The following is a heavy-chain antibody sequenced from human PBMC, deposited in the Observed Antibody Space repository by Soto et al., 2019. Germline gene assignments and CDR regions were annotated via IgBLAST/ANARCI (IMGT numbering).Heavy chain of an antibody. CDR3: AKELWGITSCGVAPYYYGMDV. Sequence: GVLRLSCAASGFTFSDYYMSWIRQAPWKRLEWVAYISTSSRYTNYSESVQGRFTISRANAKNARYLQSNSLGAEDTSLYYCAKELWGITSCGVAPYYYGMDVWGQGPTVTV. CDR1: GFTFSDYY. V-gene: IGHV3-11*05. J-gene: IGHJ6*01. D-gene: IGHD3-3*01. CDR2: ISTSSRYT.